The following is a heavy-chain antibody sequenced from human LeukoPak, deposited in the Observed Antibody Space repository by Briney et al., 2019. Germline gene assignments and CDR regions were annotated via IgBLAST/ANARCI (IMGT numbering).Heavy chain of an antibody. D-gene: IGHD2-2*01. Sequence: GGSLRLSCAASGFTVSSNYMSWVRQAPGEGLEWVSVIYSGGSTYYADSVKGRFTISRDNSKNTLYLQMNSLRAEDTAVYYCARGGDVVVPAAISGGAFDIWGQGTMVTVSS. CDR3: ARGGDVVVPAAISGGAFDI. V-gene: IGHV3-66*02. CDR2: IYSGGST. CDR1: GFTVSSNY. J-gene: IGHJ3*02.